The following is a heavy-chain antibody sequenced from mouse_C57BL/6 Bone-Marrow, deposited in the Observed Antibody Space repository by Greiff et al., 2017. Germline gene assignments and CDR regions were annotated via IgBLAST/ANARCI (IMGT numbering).Heavy chain of an antibody. CDR3: ERRNYGSSYVYARDY. J-gene: IGHJ4*01. Sequence: QVQLQQPGAELVKPGASVKLSCKASGYTFTSYWMQWVKQRPGQGLEWIGEIDPSDSYTNYNQKFKGKATLTVDTSSSTAYMQLSSLTSEDSAVYYCERRNYGSSYVYARDYWGQGTSVTVSS. CDR2: IDPSDSYT. CDR1: GYTFTSYW. V-gene: IGHV1-50*01. D-gene: IGHD1-1*01.